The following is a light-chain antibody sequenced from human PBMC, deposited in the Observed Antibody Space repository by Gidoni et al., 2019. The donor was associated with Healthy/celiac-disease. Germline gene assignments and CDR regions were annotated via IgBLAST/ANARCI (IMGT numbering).Light chain of an antibody. Sequence: DIQMTQSPSTRAASVGDRVTITCRASQSISSWLAWYQQKPEKAPKLLIYDASSLESGVPSRFSGSGAGTEFTLTISSLQPDDFATYYCQQYNSHMYTFGQGTKLEIK. CDR3: QQYNSHMYT. J-gene: IGKJ2*01. V-gene: IGKV1-5*01. CDR2: DAS. CDR1: QSISSW.